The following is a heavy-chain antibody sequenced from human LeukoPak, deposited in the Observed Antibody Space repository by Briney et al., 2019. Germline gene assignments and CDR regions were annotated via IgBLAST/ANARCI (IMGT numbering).Heavy chain of an antibody. J-gene: IGHJ2*01. D-gene: IGHD4-23*01. V-gene: IGHV1-2*02. Sequence: ASVKVSCKASGYTFTGYYMHWVRQTPGQGLEWMGWINPNSGGTNYAQKFQGRVTMTRDTSITTAYMELSRLSSDDTAVYYCARHPGKVTNDWYFDLWGRGTLVTVSS. CDR3: ARHPGKVTNDWYFDL. CDR1: GYTFTGYY. CDR2: INPNSGGT.